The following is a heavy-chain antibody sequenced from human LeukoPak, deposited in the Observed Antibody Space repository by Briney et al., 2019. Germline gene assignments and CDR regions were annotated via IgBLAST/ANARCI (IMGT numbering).Heavy chain of an antibody. Sequence: GGSLRLSCAASGFTFSSYGMHWVRQAPGKGLEWVAFIRYDGSNKYYADSVKGRFTISRDNSKNTLYLQMNSLRAEDTAVYYCAVVPAATQLSIANDAFDIWGQGTMVTVSS. CDR1: GFTFSSYG. CDR3: AVVPAATQLSIANDAFDI. D-gene: IGHD2-2*01. CDR2: IRYDGSNK. V-gene: IGHV3-30*02. J-gene: IGHJ3*02.